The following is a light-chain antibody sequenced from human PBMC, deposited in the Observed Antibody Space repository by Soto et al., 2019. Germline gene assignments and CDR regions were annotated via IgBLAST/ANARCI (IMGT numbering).Light chain of an antibody. Sequence: IQLTQFTSSLSASVGDSVTITCRASQDITNYLAWYQQKPGKAPNLLIYGASTLQSGVPLRFSGSGSGTDFTLTISSLQAEDFATYYCQQTRSYPSTFGGGTKVDI. J-gene: IGKJ4*01. V-gene: IGKV1-9*01. CDR1: QDITNY. CDR3: QQTRSYPST. CDR2: GAS.